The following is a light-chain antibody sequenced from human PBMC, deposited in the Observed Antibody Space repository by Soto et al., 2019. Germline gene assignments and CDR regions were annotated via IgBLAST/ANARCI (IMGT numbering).Light chain of an antibody. V-gene: IGKV3-20*01. CDR1: QSVDNY. CDR3: QQYGSPPQT. Sequence: EIVLPQSPATLSLSPGERSTLACMASQSVDNYLAWYQQKPGQAPRLLIYGASSRATGIPDRISGSGSGTDFTLTISRLEPEDFAVYYCQQYGSPPQTFGQGAKVDIK. J-gene: IGKJ1*01. CDR2: GAS.